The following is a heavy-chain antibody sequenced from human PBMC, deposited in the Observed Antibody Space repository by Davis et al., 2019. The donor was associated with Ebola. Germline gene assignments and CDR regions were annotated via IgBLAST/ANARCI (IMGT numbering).Heavy chain of an antibody. CDR1: GFTFSSYS. CDR2: ISSSSSYI. V-gene: IGHV3-21*01. Sequence: GESLKISCAASGFTFSSYSMNWVRQAPGKGLEWVSSISSSSSYIYYADSVEGRFTISRDNAKNSLTLQMNSLRAEDTAVYYCARNNYDILTGYGPHFDYWGQGTLVTVSS. CDR3: ARNNYDILTGYGPHFDY. D-gene: IGHD3-9*01. J-gene: IGHJ4*02.